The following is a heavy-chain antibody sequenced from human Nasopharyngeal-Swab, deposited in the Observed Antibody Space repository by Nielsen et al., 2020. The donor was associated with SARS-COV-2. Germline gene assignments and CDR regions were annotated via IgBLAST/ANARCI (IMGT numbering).Heavy chain of an antibody. CDR2: IWYDGSNK. Sequence: GESLKISCAASGFIFSTYDIYWVRQAPGKGLEWVAVIWYDGSNKYYADSVKGRFTISRDNSKNTLYLQMNSLRAEDTAVYYCARDEIAGIAPDYWGQGTLVTVSS. CDR3: ARDEIAGIAPDY. CDR1: GFIFSTYD. J-gene: IGHJ4*02. V-gene: IGHV3-33*07. D-gene: IGHD6-13*01.